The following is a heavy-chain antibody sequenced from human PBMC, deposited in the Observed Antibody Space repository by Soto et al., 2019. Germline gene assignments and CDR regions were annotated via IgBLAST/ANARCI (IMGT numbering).Heavy chain of an antibody. CDR2: IYNSGST. Sequence: PSETLSLTCTVSGDSIKNYYWNWIRQSPGKGLEWIGYIYNSGSTNYNPSLKSRVTISVDTSKNQISLKLKSVTAADTAVYYWARDKDISLRGGGFDPWGQGVLVTVSS. V-gene: IGHV4-59*01. D-gene: IGHD3-16*02. J-gene: IGHJ5*02. CDR1: GDSIKNYY. CDR3: ARDKDISLRGGGFDP.